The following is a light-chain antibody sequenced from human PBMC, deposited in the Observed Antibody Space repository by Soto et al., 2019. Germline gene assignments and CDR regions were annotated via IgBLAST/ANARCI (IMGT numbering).Light chain of an antibody. Sequence: ETVMTQSPATLSVSPGERVTLSCRASQSVSSNLAWYQQKPGQAPRLLIFRATNTATGVPDRFRGKGSGTEFTLTIISLQSEDFAVYFCQQYNNWPPGTFGQGTKV. CDR1: QSVSSN. CDR3: QQYNNWPPGT. CDR2: RAT. J-gene: IGKJ1*01. V-gene: IGKV3-15*01.